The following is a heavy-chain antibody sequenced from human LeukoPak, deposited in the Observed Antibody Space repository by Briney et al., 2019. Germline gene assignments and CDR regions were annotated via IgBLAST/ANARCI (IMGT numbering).Heavy chain of an antibody. CDR3: ARDVGIAAALDY. J-gene: IGHJ4*02. CDR1: GGSISSGSYY. V-gene: IGHV4-61*02. CDR2: IYTSGST. Sequence: PSETLSLTCTVSGGSISSGSYYWSWIRQPAGKGLEWIGRIYTSGSTNYNPSLKSRVTISVDTSKNQFSLKLSSVTAADTAVYYCARDVGIAAALDYWGQGTLVTVSS. D-gene: IGHD6-25*01.